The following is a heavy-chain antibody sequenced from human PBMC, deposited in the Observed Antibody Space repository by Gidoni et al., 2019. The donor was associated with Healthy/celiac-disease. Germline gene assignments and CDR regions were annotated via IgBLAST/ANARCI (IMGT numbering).Heavy chain of an antibody. Sequence: EVQLLESGGGLVQPGGSLRLSCAASGFTFSSYAMSWVRQAPGKGLGWVSAISGSGGSTYYADSVKGRFTISRDNSKNTLYLQMNSLRAEDTAVYYCAKSGRVVVVAARDYWGQGTLVTVSS. J-gene: IGHJ4*02. CDR2: ISGSGGST. D-gene: IGHD2-15*01. CDR3: AKSGRVVVVAARDY. CDR1: GFTFSSYA. V-gene: IGHV3-23*01.